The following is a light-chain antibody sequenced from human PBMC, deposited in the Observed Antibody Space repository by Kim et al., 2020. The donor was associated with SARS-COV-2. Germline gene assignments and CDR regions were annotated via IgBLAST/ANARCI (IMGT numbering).Light chain of an antibody. CDR3: QQYGSSPFT. Sequence: SPGESAPLSCRASQSVSSSYLAWYQQNPGQAPRLLIYGASTRASGIPDKFSGSGSGTDFTLTISRLEPEDFAVYYCQQYGSSPFTFGPGTKVDIK. CDR2: GAS. J-gene: IGKJ3*01. V-gene: IGKV3-20*01. CDR1: QSVSSSY.